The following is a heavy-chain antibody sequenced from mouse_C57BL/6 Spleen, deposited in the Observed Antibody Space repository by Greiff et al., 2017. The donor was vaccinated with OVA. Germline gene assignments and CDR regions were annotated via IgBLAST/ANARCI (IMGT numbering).Heavy chain of an antibody. CDR1: GFTFTDYY. V-gene: IGHV14-2*01. Sequence: EVQLQQSGAELVKPGASVKLSCTASGFTFTDYYMHWVKQRTEQGLEWIGRIDPEDGGTKYAPKFQGKATITADTSSNTAYLQLSSLTSEDSDVYYCAGEGDLFAYWGQGTLVTVSA. CDR2: IDPEDGGT. D-gene: IGHD3-3*01. CDR3: AGEGDLFAY. J-gene: IGHJ3*01.